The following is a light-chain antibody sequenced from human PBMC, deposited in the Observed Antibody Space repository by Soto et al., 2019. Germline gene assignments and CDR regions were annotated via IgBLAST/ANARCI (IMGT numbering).Light chain of an antibody. CDR2: KAS. CDR1: QTISSW. CDR3: QHYNSYSES. J-gene: IGKJ1*01. V-gene: IGKV1-5*03. Sequence: DIQMTQSPSTLSGSVGDRVTITCRASQTISSWLAWYQQKPGKAPKLLIYKASTIKSGVPSRLSGSGSGTEVTLTISSLQPDDFATDYCQHYNSYSESFGQGTKVELK.